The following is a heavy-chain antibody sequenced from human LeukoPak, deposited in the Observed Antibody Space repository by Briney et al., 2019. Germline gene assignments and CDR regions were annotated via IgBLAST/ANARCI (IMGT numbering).Heavy chain of an antibody. V-gene: IGHV3-23*01. Sequence: PGGSLRLSCAAPGFTFSSYAMSWVRQAPGKGLEWVPGITGSGGSTYYADSVKGRFTISRDNSKSTLFLQMNSLRAEDTAIYYCAKKSVADVPPLHWGQGTLVTVSS. D-gene: IGHD6-19*01. J-gene: IGHJ4*02. CDR2: ITGSGGST. CDR1: GFTFSSYA. CDR3: AKKSVADVPPLH.